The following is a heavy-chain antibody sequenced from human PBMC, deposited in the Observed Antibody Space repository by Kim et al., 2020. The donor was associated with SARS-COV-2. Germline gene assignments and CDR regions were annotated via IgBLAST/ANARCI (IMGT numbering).Heavy chain of an antibody. CDR3: ARVRYSYGQGWFDP. D-gene: IGHD5-18*01. CDR1: GGSISSYY. V-gene: IGHV4-59*01. J-gene: IGHJ5*02. Sequence: SETLSLTCTVSGGSISSYYWSWIRQPPGKGLEWIGYIYYSGSTNYNPSLKSRVTISVDTSKNQFSLKLSSVTAADTAVYYCARVRYSYGQGWFDPWGQGTLVTVSS. CDR2: IYYSGST.